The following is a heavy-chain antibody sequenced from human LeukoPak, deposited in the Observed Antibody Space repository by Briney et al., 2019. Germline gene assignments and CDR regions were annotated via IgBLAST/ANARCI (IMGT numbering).Heavy chain of an antibody. V-gene: IGHV3-7*03. CDR1: GLGLRNYW. CDR3: ARPGTSVSGAGWFDP. Sequence: GGSLRLSCVGYGLGLRNYWMTWVRQAPGKGLEWVASIRADGSNTYYMNSVRDRFTISRDGAKNSLFLQMNSLRAEDTAVYYCARPGTSVSGAGWFDPWGQGTLVIVSS. D-gene: IGHD6-19*01. J-gene: IGHJ5*02. CDR2: IRADGSNT.